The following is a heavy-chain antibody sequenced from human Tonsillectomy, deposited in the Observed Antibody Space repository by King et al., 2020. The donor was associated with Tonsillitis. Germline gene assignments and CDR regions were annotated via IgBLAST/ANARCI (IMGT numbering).Heavy chain of an antibody. CDR3: ARVDERELLPDY. D-gene: IGHD1-26*01. CDR1: GFTFSSYW. Sequence: VQLVESGGGLVQPGGSLRLSCAASGFTFSSYWMHWVRQAPGKGLMWVSRINIDGSSTSYADSVKGRFTISRDNTKNTLYLQMNSLRAEDTAVYYSARVDERELLPDYWGPGPLVTVSS. J-gene: IGHJ4*02. CDR2: INIDGSST. V-gene: IGHV3-74*01.